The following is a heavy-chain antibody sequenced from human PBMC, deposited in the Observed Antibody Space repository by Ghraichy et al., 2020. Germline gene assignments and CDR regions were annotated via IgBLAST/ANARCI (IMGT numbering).Heavy chain of an antibody. CDR3: AADRGLWYRSNHYYGMDL. CDR1: GYSLAELS. V-gene: IGHV1-24*01. Sequence: ASVKVSCKVSGYSLAELSMHWVRQAPGKGLEWMAGYSPEDGKTIYAQRFQGRVTVTEDTSTDTAYMELSSLRSEDTALYYCAADRGLWYRSNHYYGMDLWGQGTTVTVSS. D-gene: IGHD6-19*01. J-gene: IGHJ6*02. CDR2: YSPEDGKT.